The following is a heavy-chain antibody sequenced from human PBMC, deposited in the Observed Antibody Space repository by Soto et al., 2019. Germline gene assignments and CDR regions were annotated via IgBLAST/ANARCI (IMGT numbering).Heavy chain of an antibody. CDR1: GFTFSSYA. J-gene: IGHJ4*02. D-gene: IGHD3-3*01. CDR2: ISGSVGST. Sequence: GGSLRLSCAASGFTFSSYAMSWLRQAPGKGLEWVSAISGSVGSTYYADSVKGRFTISRDNSKNTLYLQMNSLRAEDTAVYYCEKEGVGGRVPMSYDFWSGYRANDYWGQGNLVTVSS. CDR3: EKEGVGGRVPMSYDFWSGYRANDY. V-gene: IGHV3-23*01.